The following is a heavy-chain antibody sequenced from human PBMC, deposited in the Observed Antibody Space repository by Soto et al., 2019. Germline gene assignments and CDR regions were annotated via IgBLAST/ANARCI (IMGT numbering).Heavy chain of an antibody. V-gene: IGHV1-69*13. D-gene: IGHD2-15*01. Sequence: ASVEVSCKASGGTFDNYAVSWVRQAPGQGLEWMGGIIPMFETVNYAQRFQGRLTIAADESTSTAYMELTSLTSADTAIYFCARGLRTGNYGMDVWGQGTTVTVSS. J-gene: IGHJ6*02. CDR3: ARGLRTGNYGMDV. CDR1: GGTFDNYA. CDR2: IIPMFETV.